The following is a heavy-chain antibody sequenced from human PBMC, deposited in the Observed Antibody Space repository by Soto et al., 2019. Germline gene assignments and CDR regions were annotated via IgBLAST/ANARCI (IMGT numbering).Heavy chain of an antibody. CDR1: GGSISSSSYY. D-gene: IGHD2-2*01. CDR2: IYYSGST. V-gene: IGHV4-39*01. CDR3: ARHLKSAADY. Sequence: QLQLQESGPGLVKPSETMSLTCTVSGGSISSSSYYWGWIRQPPGKGLEWIGSIYYSGSTYYNPSLKSRVTISVDTSRTQFSLKLSSVTAADTAVYYCARHLKSAADYWGQGTLVTVSS. J-gene: IGHJ4*02.